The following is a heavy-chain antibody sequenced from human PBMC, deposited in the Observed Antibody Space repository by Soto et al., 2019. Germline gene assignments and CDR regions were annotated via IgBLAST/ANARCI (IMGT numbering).Heavy chain of an antibody. J-gene: IGHJ6*02. CDR3: VMVDNYVTPTPQDV. CDR2: ISPYTGNT. D-gene: IGHD3-16*01. V-gene: IGHV1-18*01. Sequence: QVQLVQYGDEVKKPGASVKVSCKASSYIFVNCGIDWVRQARGQGVEWMGWISPYTGNTHSATKVQGRLTMTTDTSTSTAYMDLGSLTSVDTAVYYCVMVDNYVTPTPQDVWGQGTTVTVSS. CDR1: SYIFVNCG.